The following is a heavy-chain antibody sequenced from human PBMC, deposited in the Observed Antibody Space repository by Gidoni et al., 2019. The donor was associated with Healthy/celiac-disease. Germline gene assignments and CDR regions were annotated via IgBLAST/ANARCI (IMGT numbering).Heavy chain of an antibody. CDR3: ARVRIAALRGPFNY. Sequence: QVQLEQSGAEVKNPGASVKVSCQASGYPFTGYYLHWVRQAPGQGLEGMGWINPNSGGTNYAQKFQGRVTMTRDTSISTAYMELSRLRSDDTAVYYCARVRIAALRGPFNYGGQGTLVTVSS. J-gene: IGHJ4*02. CDR2: INPNSGGT. CDR1: GYPFTGYY. V-gene: IGHV1-2*02. D-gene: IGHD6-6*01.